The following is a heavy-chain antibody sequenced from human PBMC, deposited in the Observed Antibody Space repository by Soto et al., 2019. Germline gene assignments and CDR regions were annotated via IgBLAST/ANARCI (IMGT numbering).Heavy chain of an antibody. D-gene: IGHD6-6*01. V-gene: IGHV1-18*01. Sequence: ASVKVSCKASGYTFTSYGISWARQAPGQGLEWMGWISAYNGNTNYAQKLQGRVTMTTDTSTSTAYTELRSLRSDDTAVYYCARDGLAARRNVYDPWGQGTLVTVSS. CDR1: GYTFTSYG. J-gene: IGHJ5*02. CDR2: ISAYNGNT. CDR3: ARDGLAARRNVYDP.